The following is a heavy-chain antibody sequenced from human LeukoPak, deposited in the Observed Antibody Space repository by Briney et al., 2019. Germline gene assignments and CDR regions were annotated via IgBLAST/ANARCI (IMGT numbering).Heavy chain of an antibody. CDR1: GFTFSSYA. CDR2: ISGSGGST. CDR3: AKDWVVSMVRGVAEDY. Sequence: LPGGSLRLSCAASGFTFSSYAMSWVRQAPGKGLEWVSAISGSGGSTYYADSVKGRFTISRDNSKNTLYLQMNSLRAEDTAVYYCAKDWVVSMVRGVAEDYWGQGTLVTVSS. D-gene: IGHD3-10*01. V-gene: IGHV3-23*01. J-gene: IGHJ4*02.